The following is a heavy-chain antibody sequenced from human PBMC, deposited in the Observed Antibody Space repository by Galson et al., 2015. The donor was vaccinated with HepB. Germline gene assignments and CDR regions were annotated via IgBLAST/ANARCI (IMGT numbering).Heavy chain of an antibody. CDR1: GFTFSSYA. CDR3: AREGYYYQAFDI. CDR2: ISYDGSNK. D-gene: IGHD3-10*01. V-gene: IGHV3-30-3*01. Sequence: SLRLSCAASGFTFSSYAMHWVRQAPGKGLEWVAVISYDGSNKYYADSVKGRFTISRDNSKNTLYLQMNSLRAEDTAVYYCAREGYYYQAFDIWGQGTIVTVSS. J-gene: IGHJ3*02.